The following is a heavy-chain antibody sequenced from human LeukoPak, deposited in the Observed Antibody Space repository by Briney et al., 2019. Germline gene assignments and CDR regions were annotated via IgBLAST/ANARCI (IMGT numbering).Heavy chain of an antibody. Sequence: SVKVSCKASGGTFSSYAISWVRQAPGQGLEWMGGIIPIFGTANYAQKFQGRVTITADKSTSTAYMELSSLRSEDTAVYYCARTYSSGWLIFDYWGQGTLVTVSS. J-gene: IGHJ4*02. V-gene: IGHV1-69*06. CDR2: IIPIFGTA. CDR3: ARTYSSGWLIFDY. CDR1: GGTFSSYA. D-gene: IGHD6-19*01.